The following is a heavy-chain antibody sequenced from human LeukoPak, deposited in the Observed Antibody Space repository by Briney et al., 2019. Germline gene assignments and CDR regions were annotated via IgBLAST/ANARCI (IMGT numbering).Heavy chain of an antibody. J-gene: IGHJ6*03. Sequence: ASVKVSCKASGYTFTSYGISWVRQAPGQGLEWMGWISAYNGNTNYAQKLQGRVTMTTDTSTSSAYMELRSLRSDDTAVYYCARGAYYDFWSGYYYMDVWGKGTTVTVSS. D-gene: IGHD3-3*01. V-gene: IGHV1-18*01. CDR3: ARGAYYDFWSGYYYMDV. CDR2: ISAYNGNT. CDR1: GYTFTSYG.